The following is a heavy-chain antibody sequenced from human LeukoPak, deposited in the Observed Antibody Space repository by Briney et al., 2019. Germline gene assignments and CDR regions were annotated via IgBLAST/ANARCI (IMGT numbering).Heavy chain of an antibody. CDR3: AKDTFYYYGSGSYYRSFRFGGGFDY. J-gene: IGHJ4*02. D-gene: IGHD3-10*01. CDR2: ISWNSGSI. V-gene: IGHV3-9*01. Sequence: TGGFLRLSCAASGFTFDDYAMHWVRQAPGKGLEWVSGISWNSGSIGYADSVKGRFTISRDNAKNSLYLQMNSLRAEDTALYYCAKDTFYYYGSGSYYRSFRFGGGFDYWGQGTLVTVSS. CDR1: GFTFDDYA.